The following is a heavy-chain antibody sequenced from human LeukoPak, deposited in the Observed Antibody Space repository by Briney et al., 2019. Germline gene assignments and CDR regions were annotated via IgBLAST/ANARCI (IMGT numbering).Heavy chain of an antibody. CDR3: ARAASYYDSSGYIDY. D-gene: IGHD3-22*01. CDR2: IYYSGST. V-gene: IGHV4-59*01. CDR1: GGSISSFY. J-gene: IGHJ4*02. Sequence: SETLSLTCTVSGGSISSFYCNWIRQPPGKGLEWIGYIYYSGSTNYNPSLKSRVTISVDTSKNQFSLKLSSVTAADTAVYYCARAASYYDSSGYIDYWGQGTLVTVSS.